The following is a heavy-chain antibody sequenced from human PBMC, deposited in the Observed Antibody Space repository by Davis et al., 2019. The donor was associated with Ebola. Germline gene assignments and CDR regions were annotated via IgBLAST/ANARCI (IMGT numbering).Heavy chain of an antibody. D-gene: IGHD4-17*01. J-gene: IGHJ4*02. CDR3: ARVYGDYPEAFDY. V-gene: IGHV1-18*04. CDR1: GYTFTGYY. Sequence: ASVKVSCKASGYTFTGYYMHWVRQAPGQGLECMGWISAYNGNTNYAQKLQGRVTMTTDTSTSTAYMELRSLRSDDTAVYYCARVYGDYPEAFDYWGQGTLVTVSS. CDR2: ISAYNGNT.